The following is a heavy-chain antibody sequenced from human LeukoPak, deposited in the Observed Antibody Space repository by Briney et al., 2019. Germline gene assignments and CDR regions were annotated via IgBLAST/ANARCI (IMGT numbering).Heavy chain of an antibody. CDR3: ARASIAVDNWFDP. D-gene: IGHD6-19*01. Sequence: ASVKVSCKASGCTFTGYYMHWVRQAPGQGLEWMGWINPNSGGTNYAQKFQGRVTMTRDTSISTAYMELSRLRSDDTAVYYCARASIAVDNWFDPWGQGTLVTVSS. J-gene: IGHJ5*02. V-gene: IGHV1-2*02. CDR1: GCTFTGYY. CDR2: INPNSGGT.